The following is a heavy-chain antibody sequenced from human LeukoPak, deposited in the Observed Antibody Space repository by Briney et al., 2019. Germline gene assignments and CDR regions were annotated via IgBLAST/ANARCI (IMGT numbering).Heavy chain of an antibody. CDR3: ARLYYYDSSGPPL. J-gene: IGHJ4*02. D-gene: IGHD3-22*01. Sequence: ANIYYSGPTYYNPSLKSRFTISMDTSKNQFSLKLSSVTAADTAVYYCARLYYYDSSGPPLWGQGTLVTASS. V-gene: IGHV4-39*01. CDR2: IYYSGPT.